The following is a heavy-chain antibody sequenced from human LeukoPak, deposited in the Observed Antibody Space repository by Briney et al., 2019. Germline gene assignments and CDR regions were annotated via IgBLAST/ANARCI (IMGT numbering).Heavy chain of an antibody. D-gene: IGHD3-22*01. Sequence: GGSLRLSCAASGFTFSDYYMTWLRQAPGKGLEWISYISTSAGTIYYADSVKGRFTISRDNAKNSLYLQMNSLRAEDTAVYYCARDAIDSSGFDFDYWGQGTLVTVSS. CDR2: ISTSAGTI. J-gene: IGHJ4*02. CDR1: GFTFSDYY. V-gene: IGHV3-11*01. CDR3: ARDAIDSSGFDFDY.